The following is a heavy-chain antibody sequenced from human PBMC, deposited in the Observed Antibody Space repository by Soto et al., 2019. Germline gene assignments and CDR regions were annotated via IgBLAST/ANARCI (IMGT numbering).Heavy chain of an antibody. D-gene: IGHD6-13*01. CDR3: ARPALAAAAPYNWFDP. V-gene: IGHV2-5*01. J-gene: IGHJ5*02. CDR1: GFSLSTSGVG. Sequence: QITLKESGPTLVKPTQTLTLTCTFSGFSLSTSGVGVGWIRQHPGKAQEWLALIYWNDDKRYSASLKSRLTITKDIYRNQVVRTMANTDPADTATYYCARPALAAAAPYNWFDPWGQGTLVTVSS. CDR2: IYWNDDK.